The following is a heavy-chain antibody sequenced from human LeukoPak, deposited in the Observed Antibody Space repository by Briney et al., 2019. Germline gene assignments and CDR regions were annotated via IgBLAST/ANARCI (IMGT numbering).Heavy chain of an antibody. CDR1: GYSISSGYY. CDR2: IYHSGST. CDR3: ARVPGSGSYYWFDP. D-gene: IGHD1-26*01. V-gene: IGHV4-38-2*02. Sequence: PSETLSLTCTVSGYSISSGYYWGWIRPPPGKGLEWIGRIYHSGSTYYNPSLKSRVTISVDTSKNQFSLKLSSVTAADTAVYYCARVPGSGSYYWFDPWGQGTLVTVSS. J-gene: IGHJ5*02.